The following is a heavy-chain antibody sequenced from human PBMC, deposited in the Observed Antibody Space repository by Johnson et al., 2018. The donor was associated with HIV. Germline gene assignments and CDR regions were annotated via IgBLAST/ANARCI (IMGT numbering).Heavy chain of an antibody. CDR3: ARDGRGLDAFDF. V-gene: IGHV3-11*04. CDR2: ISSSGGTI. Sequence: QVQLVESGGDLVKPGGSLRLSCGASEFILSDYYISWVRQAPEKGLEWISYISSSGGTIFYADSVKGRFTISRDIAKNTLYLQMNSLRAEDTAVYYCARDGRGLDAFDFWGQGAMVTVSS. CDR1: EFILSDYY. J-gene: IGHJ3*01. D-gene: IGHD3/OR15-3a*01.